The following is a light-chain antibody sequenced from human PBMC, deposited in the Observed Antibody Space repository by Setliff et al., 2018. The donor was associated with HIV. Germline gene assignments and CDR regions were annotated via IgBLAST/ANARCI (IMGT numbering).Light chain of an antibody. CDR1: SGSVSTSNY. V-gene: IGLV8-61*01. CDR2: STN. Sequence: QTVVTQEPAFSVSPGGTVTLTCGLTSGSVSTSNYPSWYQQTPGQAPRTLIYSTNIRSSGVPDRFSGSIVGNKAALTIAGAQADDESDYFCLLYLSSGSYVFGTGTKSPS. CDR3: LLYLSSGSYV. J-gene: IGLJ1*01.